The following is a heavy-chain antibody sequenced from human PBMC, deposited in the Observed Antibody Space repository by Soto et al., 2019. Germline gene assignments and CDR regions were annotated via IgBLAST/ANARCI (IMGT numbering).Heavy chain of an antibody. CDR1: GFTFSSYW. CDR2: INSDGSST. CDR3: ARGYGDYGAFAY. Sequence: EVPLVDSGGGLVQPGGSLRLSCAASGFTFSSYWMHWVRQAPGKGMVWVSRINSDGSSTSYADSVKGRFTISRDNANNTLYLQMNSLRAEDTAVYYCARGYGDYGAFAYWGQGTLVTVSS. J-gene: IGHJ4*02. V-gene: IGHV3-74*01. D-gene: IGHD4-17*01.